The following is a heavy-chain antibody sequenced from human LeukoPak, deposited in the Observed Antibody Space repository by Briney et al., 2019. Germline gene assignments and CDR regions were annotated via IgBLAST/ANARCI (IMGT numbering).Heavy chain of an antibody. Sequence: ASVKVSCKASGYTFTSYGISWVRQAPGQGLEWMGWISAYNGNTNYAQKLQGRVTMTTDTSTSTAYMELRSLRSDDTAVYYCARPLDLIYGEGNWFDPWGQGPWSPSPQ. D-gene: IGHD4-17*01. CDR1: GYTFTSYG. CDR2: ISAYNGNT. CDR3: ARPLDLIYGEGNWFDP. V-gene: IGHV1-18*01. J-gene: IGHJ5*02.